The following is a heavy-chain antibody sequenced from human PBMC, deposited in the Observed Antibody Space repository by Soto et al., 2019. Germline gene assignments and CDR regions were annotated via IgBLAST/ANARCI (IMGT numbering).Heavy chain of an antibody. D-gene: IGHD6-25*01. CDR1: GFTFSSYG. V-gene: IGHV3-33*01. CDR3: ARDQRLPIGMYYYYGMDV. Sequence: GGSLRLSCAASGFTFSSYGMHWVRQAPGKGLEWVAVIWYDGSNKYYADSVKGRFTISRDNSKNTLYLQMNSLRAEDTAVYYCARDQRLPIGMYYYYGMDVWGQGTTVTVSS. CDR2: IWYDGSNK. J-gene: IGHJ6*02.